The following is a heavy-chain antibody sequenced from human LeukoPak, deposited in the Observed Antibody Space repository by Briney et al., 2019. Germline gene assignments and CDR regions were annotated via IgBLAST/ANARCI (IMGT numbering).Heavy chain of an antibody. D-gene: IGHD2-2*01. CDR3: ARGGGLYCSSTSCSIDY. CDR2: INHSGST. CDR1: GGSFSGYY. Sequence: PSETLSLTCAVYGGSFSGYYWSWIRQPPGKGLEWIGEINHSGSTNYSPSLKSRVTISVDTSKNQFSLKLSSVTAADTAVYYCARGGGLYCSSTSCSIDYWGQGTLVTVSS. J-gene: IGHJ4*02. V-gene: IGHV4-34*01.